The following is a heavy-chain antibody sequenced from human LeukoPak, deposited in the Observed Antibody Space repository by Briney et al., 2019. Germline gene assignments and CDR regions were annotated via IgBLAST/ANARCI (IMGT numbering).Heavy chain of an antibody. V-gene: IGHV3-21*01. Sequence: GGSLRLSCAASGFTFSSYSMNWVRRAPGKGLEWVSSISSSSSYIYYADSVKGRFTISRDNAKNSLYLQMNSLRAEDTAVYYCARDISWDYVWGSYRSLYYYYGMDVWGQGTTVTVSS. CDR1: GFTFSSYS. D-gene: IGHD3-16*02. CDR2: ISSSSSYI. CDR3: ARDISWDYVWGSYRSLYYYYGMDV. J-gene: IGHJ6*02.